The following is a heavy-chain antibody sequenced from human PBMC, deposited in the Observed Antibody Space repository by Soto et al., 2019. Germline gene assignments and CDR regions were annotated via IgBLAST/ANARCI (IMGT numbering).Heavy chain of an antibody. CDR1: AVTFNTDW. V-gene: IGHV3-7*01. CDR3: ARSVGWRDAFDI. Sequence: GGSLRLSCAASAVTFNTDWMSWVRQAPGKGLEWVANIKHDGSEGYYVDSVKGRFTISRNNAKNSLYLQRNSLRAEDTAVYYWARSVGWRDAFDIWSQGAMVTVS. D-gene: IGHD2-15*01. CDR2: IKHDGSEG. J-gene: IGHJ3*02.